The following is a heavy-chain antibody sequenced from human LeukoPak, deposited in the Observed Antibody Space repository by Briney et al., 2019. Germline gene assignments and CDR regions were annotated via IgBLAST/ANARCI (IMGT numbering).Heavy chain of an antibody. J-gene: IGHJ4*02. Sequence: ASVKVSFKISGYTLSVLSIHWVRQAPGEGLEWVGGIDPQSGNTVYAQSLRGRATITEDTFEDTAYMELSSLTSEDTAVYFCATHLARSYYYFDFWGQGTLLTVSS. CDR1: GYTLSVLS. D-gene: IGHD3-10*01. CDR3: ATHLARSYYYFDF. CDR2: IDPQSGNT. V-gene: IGHV1-24*01.